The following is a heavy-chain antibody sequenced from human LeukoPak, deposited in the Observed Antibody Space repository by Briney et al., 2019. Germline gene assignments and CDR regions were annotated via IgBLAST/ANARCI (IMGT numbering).Heavy chain of an antibody. D-gene: IGHD2-21*01. CDR1: GGTFSSYA. J-gene: IGHJ4*02. V-gene: IGHV1-69*05. Sequence: SVKVSCKASGGTFSSYAISWVRQAPGQGLEWMGGIIPIFGTANYAQKFQGRVTMTTDTFTSTAYMELRSLRFDDTAVYYCARIAYCGGDCYTTYFDYWGPGTLVTVSS. CDR3: ARIAYCGGDCYTTYFDY. CDR2: IIPIFGTA.